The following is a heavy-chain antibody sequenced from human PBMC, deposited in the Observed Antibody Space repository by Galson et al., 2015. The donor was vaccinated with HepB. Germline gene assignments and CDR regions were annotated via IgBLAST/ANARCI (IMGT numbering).Heavy chain of an antibody. D-gene: IGHD3-22*01. Sequence: SLRLSCAASGFTFSSYAMHWVRQAPGKGLEWVAVISYDGSNKYYADSVKGRFTISRDNSKNTLYLQMNSLRVDDTAVYYCASLPAQLRHYYDSSGYYDALGIWGQGTMVTVSS. V-gene: IGHV3-30-3*01. J-gene: IGHJ3*02. CDR1: GFTFSSYA. CDR2: ISYDGSNK. CDR3: ASLPAQLRHYYDSSGYYDALGI.